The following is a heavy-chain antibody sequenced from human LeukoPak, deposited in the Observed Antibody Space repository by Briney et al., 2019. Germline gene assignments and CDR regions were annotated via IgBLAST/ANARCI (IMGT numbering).Heavy chain of an antibody. D-gene: IGHD4-17*01. CDR3: ARANYGDYIPYFDY. Sequence: GGSLRLSCAASGFTFSSYAMSWVRQAPGKGLEWVSAISGSGGSTYYADSVKGRFTISRDNSKNTLYLQMNSLRAEDTAVYYCARANYGDYIPYFDYWGQGTLVTVSS. CDR1: GFTFSSYA. J-gene: IGHJ4*02. CDR2: ISGSGGST. V-gene: IGHV3-23*01.